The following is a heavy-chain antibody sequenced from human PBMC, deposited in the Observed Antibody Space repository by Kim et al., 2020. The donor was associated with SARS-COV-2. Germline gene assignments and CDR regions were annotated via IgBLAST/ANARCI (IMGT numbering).Heavy chain of an antibody. CDR1: GETFSTYA. D-gene: IGHD2-21*01. Sequence: SVKVSCKASGETFSTYAINWVRQAPGQGLEWMGGSIPTLGTANYAQRFQDRISIIADHSTSTVFMELTSLTSEDTAVYYCARGLSRLSGVVIPPNDGFD. V-gene: IGHV1-69*13. J-gene: IGHJ3*01. CDR3: ARGLSRLSGVVIPPNDGFD. CDR2: SIPTLGTA.